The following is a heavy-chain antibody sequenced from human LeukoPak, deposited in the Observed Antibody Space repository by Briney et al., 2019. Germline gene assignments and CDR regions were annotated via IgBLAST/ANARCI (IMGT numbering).Heavy chain of an antibody. D-gene: IGHD6-25*01. J-gene: IGHJ3*02. CDR1: GFTISSYE. CDR3: ARDQRLPVLDAFDI. Sequence: GGSLRLSCAASGFTISSYEMNWVRQAPGKGLEWVSDISSSGSTIYYADSVKGRFTISRDNAKNSLYLQMNSLRAEDTAVYYCARDQRLPVLDAFDIWGQGTMVTVSS. CDR2: ISSSGSTI. V-gene: IGHV3-48*03.